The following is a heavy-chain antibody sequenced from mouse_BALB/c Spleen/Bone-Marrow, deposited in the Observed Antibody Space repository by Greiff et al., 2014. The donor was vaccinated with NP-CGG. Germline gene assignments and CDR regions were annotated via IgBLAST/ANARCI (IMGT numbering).Heavy chain of an antibody. J-gene: IGHJ2*01. CDR2: IHPNSGNT. D-gene: IGHD4-1*01. V-gene: IGHV1S130*01. CDR3: ARELGRGYYFDY. CDR1: GYTFTSSC. Sequence: QVQLQQSGSVLVRPGASVKLSCKASGYTFTSSCMHWAKQRPGQGLEWIGEIHPNSGNTNYNEKFKGKATLTVDTSSSTAYVDLSSLTSEDSAVYYCARELGRGYYFDYWGQGTTLTVSS.